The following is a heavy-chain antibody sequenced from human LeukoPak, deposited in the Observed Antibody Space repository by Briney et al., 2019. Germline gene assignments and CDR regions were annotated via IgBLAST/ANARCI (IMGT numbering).Heavy chain of an antibody. V-gene: IGHV3-66*01. CDR2: IYSGGST. CDR1: GFTVSSNY. D-gene: IGHD2-15*01. J-gene: IGHJ4*02. Sequence: GGSLRLSCAASGFTVSSNYMSWVRQAPGKGLEWVSVIYSGGSTYYADSVKGRFTISRDNSKNTLYLQMNSLRAEDTAVYYCARDCSGGSCYAFDYWGQGTLVTVSS. CDR3: ARDCSGGSCYAFDY.